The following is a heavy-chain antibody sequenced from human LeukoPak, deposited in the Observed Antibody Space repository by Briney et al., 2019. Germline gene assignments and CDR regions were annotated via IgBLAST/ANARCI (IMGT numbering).Heavy chain of an antibody. CDR3: ARGPVTARSNAFDI. CDR1: GGSISSSSYY. CDR2: IYYTGST. J-gene: IGHJ3*02. V-gene: IGHV4-39*07. D-gene: IGHD6-6*01. Sequence: SETLSLTCTVSGGSISSSSYYWGWIRQPPGEGLEWIGSIYYTGSTYYSPSLKSRVTISADTSKNEFSLKLSSVTAADTAVYYCARGPVTARSNAFDIWGQGTMITVSS.